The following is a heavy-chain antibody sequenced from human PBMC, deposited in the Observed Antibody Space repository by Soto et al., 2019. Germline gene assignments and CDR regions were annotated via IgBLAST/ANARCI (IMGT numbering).Heavy chain of an antibody. J-gene: IGHJ4*02. CDR1: GFTFSSYG. D-gene: IGHD2-2*01. V-gene: IGHV3-30*18. CDR2: ISYDGSNK. Sequence: GGSLRLSCAASGFTFSSYGMHWVRQAPGKGLEWVAVISYDGSNKYYADSVKGRFTISRDNSKNTLYLQMNSLRAEDTAVYYCAKDKFAMAPFFDYWGQGTLVTVSS. CDR3: AKDKFAMAPFFDY.